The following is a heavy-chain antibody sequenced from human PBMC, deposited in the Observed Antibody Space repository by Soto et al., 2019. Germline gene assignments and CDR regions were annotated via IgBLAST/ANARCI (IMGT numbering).Heavy chain of an antibody. J-gene: IGHJ5*02. D-gene: IGHD2-2*01. CDR3: AGDRGDECSSTSCYRRNWFDP. V-gene: IGHV4-59*01. CDR1: GGSISSYY. Sequence: SETLSLTCTVSGGSISSYYWSWIRQPPGKGLEWIGYIYYSGSTNYNPSLKSRVTISVDTSKNQFSLKLSSVTAADTAVDYCAGDRGDECSSTSCYRRNWFDPWGQGTLVTVSS. CDR2: IYYSGST.